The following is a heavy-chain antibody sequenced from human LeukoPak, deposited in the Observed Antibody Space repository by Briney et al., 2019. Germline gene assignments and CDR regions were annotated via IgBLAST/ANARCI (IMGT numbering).Heavy chain of an antibody. CDR1: GITLSNYG. J-gene: IGHJ4*02. CDR3: AKRGVVIRVVLVGFHKEAYYFDS. CDR2: ISGSGGRT. V-gene: IGHV3-23*01. D-gene: IGHD3-10*01. Sequence: GGSLRLSCAVTGITLSNYGMSWVRQAPGKGLEWVAGISGSGGRTNYADSVKGRFTISRDSPKNTLYLQMNSLRAEDTAVYFCAKRGVVIRVVLVGFHKEAYYFDSWGQGALVTVSS.